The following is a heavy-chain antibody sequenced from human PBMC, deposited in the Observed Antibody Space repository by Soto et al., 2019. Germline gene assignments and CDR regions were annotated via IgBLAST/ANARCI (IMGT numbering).Heavy chain of an antibody. V-gene: IGHV3-33*01. J-gene: IGHJ3*02. Sequence: PAGSLKISCAASGFSFNKYGMPGVRKAPGKGLEWVADIWYDGSNIYYADSVKGRFTISRDNSKNSLSLQMNSLRAEDTAVYYCARELGYCSSISCYRENIWGQGTMVTVSS. D-gene: IGHD2-2*02. CDR3: ARELGYCSSISCYRENI. CDR2: IWYDGSNI. CDR1: GFSFNKYG.